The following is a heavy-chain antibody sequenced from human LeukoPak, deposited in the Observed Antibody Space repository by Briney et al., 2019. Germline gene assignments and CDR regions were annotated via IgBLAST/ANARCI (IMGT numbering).Heavy chain of an antibody. Sequence: SETLSLTCTLSGDSLSSYYWSWIRQPPGQGLEWIGYIYYSGSSNYNPSLKSRVTISVDTSKNQVSLKLSSVTAADTAVYYCARAKKAVAGFFDYWGQGPLVTVSS. CDR2: IYYSGSS. CDR3: ARAKKAVAGFFDY. D-gene: IGHD6-19*01. CDR1: GDSLSSYY. V-gene: IGHV4-59*01. J-gene: IGHJ4*02.